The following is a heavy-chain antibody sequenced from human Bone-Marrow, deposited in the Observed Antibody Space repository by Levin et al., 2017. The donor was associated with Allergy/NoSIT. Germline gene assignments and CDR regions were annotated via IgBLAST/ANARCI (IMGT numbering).Heavy chain of an antibody. CDR3: AKTTGWYNTDY. Sequence: SETLSLTCTVSGGSISSSRYYWGWIRQPPGKGLEWIGTIYYSGSTYYNPSLKSRVTISGDTSKNLFSLKLSSVTAADTAVYYCAKTTGWYNTDYWGQGTLVTVSS. CDR2: IYYSGST. J-gene: IGHJ4*02. CDR1: GGSISSSRYY. D-gene: IGHD6-19*01. V-gene: IGHV4-39*07.